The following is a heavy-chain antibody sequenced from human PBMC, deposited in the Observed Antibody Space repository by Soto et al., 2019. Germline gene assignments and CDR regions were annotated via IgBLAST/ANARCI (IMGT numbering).Heavy chain of an antibody. CDR2: ISAYNGNT. CDR3: ARDHRARGVWFDY. Sequence: ASVKVSCKASGYTFTSYGISWVRQAPGQGLEWMGWISAYNGNTNYAQKLQGRVTISVDTSKNQFSLKLSSVTAADTAVYYCARDHRARGVWFDYWGQGTLVTVSS. J-gene: IGHJ4*02. D-gene: IGHD3-10*01. V-gene: IGHV1-18*01. CDR1: GYTFTSYG.